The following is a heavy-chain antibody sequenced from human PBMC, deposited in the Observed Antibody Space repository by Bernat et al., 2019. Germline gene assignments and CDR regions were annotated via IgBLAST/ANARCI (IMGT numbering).Heavy chain of an antibody. CDR2: ISYDGSNK. Sequence: QVQLVESGGGVVQPGRSLRLSCAASGFTFSSYAMHWVRQAPGKGLEWVAVISYDGSNKYYADSVKGRFTISRDNSKNTLYLQMNSLRAEDTAVYYCARGSYGSGSLGPAGYWGQRALVTVSS. J-gene: IGHJ4*02. V-gene: IGHV3-30-3*01. CDR3: ARGSYGSGSLGPAGY. CDR1: GFTFSSYA. D-gene: IGHD3-10*01.